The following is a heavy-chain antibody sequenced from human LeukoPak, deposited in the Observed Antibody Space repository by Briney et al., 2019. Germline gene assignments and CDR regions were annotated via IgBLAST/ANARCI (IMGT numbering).Heavy chain of an antibody. CDR1: GFTFSSYS. CDR2: ITSGRGSE. Sequence: GGSLRLSCAASGFTFSSYSMNWVRQAPGKGLEWVSCITSGRGSEYYADSVKGRFTISRDNAKNSLYLQMNSLRAEDTAVYYCARGGSRDRYEFFDYWGQGTLVTVSS. D-gene: IGHD3/OR15-3a*01. V-gene: IGHV3-21*01. J-gene: IGHJ4*02. CDR3: ARGGSRDRYEFFDY.